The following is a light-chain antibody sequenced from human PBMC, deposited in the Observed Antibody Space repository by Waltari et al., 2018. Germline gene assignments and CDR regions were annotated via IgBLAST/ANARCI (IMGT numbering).Light chain of an antibody. CDR2: DAS. Sequence: DIQMTQSPSTLSASVGDRLTITCRASQSISSSLAWYQQKPGKAPKVLIYDASTLERGVPSRFSGSGSGTEFTLTISSLQPDDSATYYCQQLNFYPLTFGGGTKVEIK. CDR3: QQLNFYPLT. V-gene: IGKV1-5*01. CDR1: QSISSS. J-gene: IGKJ4*01.